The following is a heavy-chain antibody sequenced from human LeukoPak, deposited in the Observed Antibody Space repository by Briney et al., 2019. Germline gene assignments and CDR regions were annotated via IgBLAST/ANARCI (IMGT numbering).Heavy chain of an antibody. V-gene: IGHV3-23*01. CDR1: GFRFSDFT. CDR2: ISGSGGST. Sequence: GGSLRLSCAASGFRFSDFTMTWVRQAPGKGLEWVSAISGSGGSTYYADSVKGRFTISRDNSKNTLYLQMNSLRAEDTAVYYCAKGPFDYWGQGTLVTVSS. J-gene: IGHJ4*02. CDR3: AKGPFDY.